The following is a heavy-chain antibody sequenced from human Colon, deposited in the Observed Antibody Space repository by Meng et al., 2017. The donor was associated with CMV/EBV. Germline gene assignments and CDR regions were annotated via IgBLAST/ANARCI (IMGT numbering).Heavy chain of an antibody. CDR1: GFTFNKYA. CDR2: ISGSTI. V-gene: IGHV3-69-1*02. CDR3: ARVARNYYYGMDV. Sequence: GESLKISCAASGFTFNKYAMSWARQAPGKGLEWVSAISGSTIYYADSVKGRFTIPRDNAKNSLYLQMNSLRAEDTAIYYCARVARNYYYGMDVWGQGTTVTVSS. J-gene: IGHJ6*02.